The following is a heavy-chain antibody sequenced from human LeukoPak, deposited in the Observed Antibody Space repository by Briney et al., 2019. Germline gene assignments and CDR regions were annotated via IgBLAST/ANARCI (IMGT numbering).Heavy chain of an antibody. Sequence: ASVMVSCKASGGTFSSYAISWVRQAPGQGLEWMGGIIPIFGTANYAQKFQGRVTITADKSTSTAYMELSSLRSEDTAVYYCAASYYYDSRGYYYDPYYMDVWGKGTTVTVSS. CDR2: IIPIFGTA. J-gene: IGHJ6*03. V-gene: IGHV1-69*06. CDR3: AASYYYDSRGYYYDPYYMDV. D-gene: IGHD3-22*01. CDR1: GGTFSSYA.